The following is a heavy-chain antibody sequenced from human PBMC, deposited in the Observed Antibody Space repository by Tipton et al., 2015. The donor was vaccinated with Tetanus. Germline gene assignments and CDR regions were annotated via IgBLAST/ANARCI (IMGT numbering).Heavy chain of an antibody. D-gene: IGHD3-3*01. J-gene: IGHJ5*02. V-gene: IGHV4-31*03. CDR2: IHFTGNI. Sequence: TLSLTCTVSGGSISTGGYYWSWIRQSTGRGLGWIGYIHFTGNIHYNPSLKTRVTISVDTSKNQFFLKLKSVTAADTAVYYCATLADFRGFDPWGQGTVVTVSS. CDR1: GGSISTGGYY. CDR3: ATLADFRGFDP.